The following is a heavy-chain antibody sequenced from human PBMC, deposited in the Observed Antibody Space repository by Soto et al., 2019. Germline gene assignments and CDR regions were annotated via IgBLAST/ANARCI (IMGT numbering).Heavy chain of an antibody. CDR1: GGSISSSSYY. J-gene: IGHJ5*02. D-gene: IGHD3-22*01. CDR2: IYYSGST. Sequence: SETLSLTCTVSGGSISSSSYYWGWIRQPPGKGLEWIGSIYYSGSTYYDPSLKSRVTISVDTSKNQFSLKLSSVTAADTAVYYCARLDAAAVVVITPRLYNWFDPWGQGTLVTVSS. CDR3: ARLDAAAVVVITPRLYNWFDP. V-gene: IGHV4-39*01.